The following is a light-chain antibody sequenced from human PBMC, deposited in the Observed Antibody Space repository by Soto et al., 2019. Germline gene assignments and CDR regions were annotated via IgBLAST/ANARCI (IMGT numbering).Light chain of an antibody. J-gene: IGKJ4*01. CDR3: QQANSPPLT. CDR1: ERINTY. CDR2: AAS. Sequence: DIQMTQSPSSVSASVGDRVTITCRASERINTYLAWYQQQPGKAPKLLICAASSLQSGVPSRFSGSGSGTEFTLTISNLQPEDFATYYCQQANSPPLTFGGGTKVEIK. V-gene: IGKV1-12*01.